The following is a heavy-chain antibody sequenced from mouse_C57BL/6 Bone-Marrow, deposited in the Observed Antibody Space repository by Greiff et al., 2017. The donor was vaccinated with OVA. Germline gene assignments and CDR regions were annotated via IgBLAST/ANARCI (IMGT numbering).Heavy chain of an antibody. Sequence: QVQLKQSGAELVRPGASVKLSCKASGYTFTDYYINWVKQRPGQGLEWIARIYPGSGNTYYNEKFKGKATLTAEKSSSTAYMQLSSLTSEDSAVYFCARKTRVHYYAMEYWGQGTSVTVSA. CDR1: GYTFTDYY. CDR3: ARKTRVHYYAMEY. J-gene: IGHJ4*01. V-gene: IGHV1-76*01. D-gene: IGHD1-3*01. CDR2: IYPGSGNT.